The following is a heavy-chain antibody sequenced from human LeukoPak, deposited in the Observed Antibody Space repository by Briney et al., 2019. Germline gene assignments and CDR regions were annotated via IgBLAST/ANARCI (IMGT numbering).Heavy chain of an antibody. CDR2: IYPGDSDT. CDR3: ARQRRSGSPQAFDI. V-gene: IGHV5-51*01. D-gene: IGHD6-19*01. Sequence: KVSCKASGYIFTSYYMHWVRQAPGQGLEWMGIIYPGDSDTRYSPSFQGQVTISADKSISTAYLQWSSLKASDTAMYYCARQRRSGSPQAFDIWGQGTMVTVSS. CDR1: GYIFTSYY. J-gene: IGHJ3*02.